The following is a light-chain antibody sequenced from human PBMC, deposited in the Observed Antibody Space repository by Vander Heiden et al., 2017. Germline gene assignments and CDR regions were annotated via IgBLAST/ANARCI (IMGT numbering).Light chain of an antibody. J-gene: IGKJ1*01. V-gene: IGKV1-39*01. CDR2: TAS. CDR3: QQSYTTPQT. CDR1: QGISNY. Sequence: DLQMTPSPSSLSASVGDGVTITCRASQGISNYLNWYQQKPGKGPKLLIYTASNLQSGVPSRFSGSGSGPDFTLTISSLQPEDFATYYCQQSYTTPQTFGQGTKVEIK.